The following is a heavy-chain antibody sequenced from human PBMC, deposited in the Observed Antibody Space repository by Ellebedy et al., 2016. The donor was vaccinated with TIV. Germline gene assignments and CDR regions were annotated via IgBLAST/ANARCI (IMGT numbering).Heavy chain of an antibody. D-gene: IGHD2-2*01. J-gene: IGHJ6*02. Sequence: PGGSLRLSCAASGFTFSSYGMHWVRQAPGKGLEWVAVISYDGSNKYYADSVKGRFTISRDNSKNTLYLQMNSLRAEDTAVYYCARVADCSSTSCYRGYYYYYGMDVWGQGTTVTVSS. V-gene: IGHV3-30*03. CDR2: ISYDGSNK. CDR1: GFTFSSYG. CDR3: ARVADCSSTSCYRGYYYYYGMDV.